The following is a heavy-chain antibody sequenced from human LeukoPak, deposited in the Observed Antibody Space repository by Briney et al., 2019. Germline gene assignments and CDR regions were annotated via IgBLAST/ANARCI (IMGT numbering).Heavy chain of an antibody. V-gene: IGHV3-21*01. D-gene: IGHD6-13*01. Sequence: GGSLRLSCAASGFTFSSYSMNWVRQAPGEGLEGVSSISSSSHYIHYEHSVKGRFTISRDNAKNSLYLQMNSLRAEDTAVYYCARDADVIAAAGGYMDVWGKGTTVTVSS. CDR3: ARDADVIAAAGGYMDV. CDR2: ISSSSHYI. J-gene: IGHJ6*03. CDR1: GFTFSSYS.